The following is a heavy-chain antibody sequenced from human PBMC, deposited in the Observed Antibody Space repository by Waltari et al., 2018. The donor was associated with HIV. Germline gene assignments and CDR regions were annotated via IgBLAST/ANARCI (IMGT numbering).Heavy chain of an antibody. V-gene: IGHV3-7*01. CDR3: ARDDYLDF. D-gene: IGHD4-17*01. CDR1: GFTFNRFW. Sequence: EVQLVESGGGLVQPGGSLRLSCAGSGFTFNRFWMGWVRQAPGKGVEWVADINGAGSEKYYVGSVKGRFTISRDNAKNSVYLQMNSLTAEDTAVYYCARDDYLDFWGQGTLVTVSS. J-gene: IGHJ4*02. CDR2: INGAGSEK.